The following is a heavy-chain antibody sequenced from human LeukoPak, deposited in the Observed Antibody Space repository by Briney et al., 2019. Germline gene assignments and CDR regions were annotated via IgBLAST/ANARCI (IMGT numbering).Heavy chain of an antibody. V-gene: IGHV3-74*01. Sequence: GGSLRLSCAASGFTFSSYWMHWVRQAPGKGLVWVSRINSDGSSTSYADSVKGRFTISRDNAKNTQYLQMNSLRAEDTAVYYCARVLGTRSFDYWGQGTLVTVSS. CDR1: GFTFSSYW. CDR2: INSDGSST. CDR3: ARVLGTRSFDY. J-gene: IGHJ4*02. D-gene: IGHD7-27*01.